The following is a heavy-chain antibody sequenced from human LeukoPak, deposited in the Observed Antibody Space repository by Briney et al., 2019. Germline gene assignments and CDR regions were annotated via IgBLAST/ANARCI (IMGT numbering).Heavy chain of an antibody. D-gene: IGHD3-9*01. J-gene: IGHJ6*03. Sequence: ASVKVSCKAFGYTFTRYYMHWVRQAPGQGLEWMGIINPSGGSTSYAQKFQGRVTMTRDTSTSTVYMELSSLRSEDTAVYYCARDGPVRYFDWLPSQNYYYYMDVWGKGTTVTISS. CDR1: GYTFTRYY. CDR2: INPSGGST. V-gene: IGHV1-46*01. CDR3: ARDGPVRYFDWLPSQNYYYYMDV.